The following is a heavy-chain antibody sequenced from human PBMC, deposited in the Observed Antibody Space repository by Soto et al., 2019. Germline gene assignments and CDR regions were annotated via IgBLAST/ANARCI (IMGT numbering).Heavy chain of an antibody. V-gene: IGHV1-69*13. D-gene: IGHD3-3*01. CDR3: ARVQERITIFGVVPNPPPGMDV. CDR2: IIPIFGTA. J-gene: IGHJ6*02. CDR1: GGTFSSYA. Sequence: SVKVSCKASGGTFSSYAISWVRQAPGQGLEWMGGIIPIFGTANYAQKFQGRVTITADESTSTAYMELSSLRSEDTAVYYCARVQERITIFGVVPNPPPGMDVWGQGTTVTVSS.